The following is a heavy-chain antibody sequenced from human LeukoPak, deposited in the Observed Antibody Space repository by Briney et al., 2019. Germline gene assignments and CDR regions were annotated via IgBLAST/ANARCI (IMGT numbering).Heavy chain of an antibody. J-gene: IGHJ4*02. D-gene: IGHD5-24*01. CDR3: ARDGVRDGLYFDY. CDR1: GFTFSSYE. V-gene: IGHV3-7*01. CDR2: INQDGREK. Sequence: PGGSLRLSCAASGFTFSSYEMNWVRQAPGKGLEWVPNINQDGREKQYVDSVKGRFTISRDNAKNSLYLQMNSLRAEDTAVYYCARDGVRDGLYFDYWGQGTLVTASS.